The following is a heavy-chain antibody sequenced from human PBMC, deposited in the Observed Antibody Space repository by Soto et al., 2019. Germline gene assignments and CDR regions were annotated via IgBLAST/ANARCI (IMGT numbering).Heavy chain of an antibody. CDR1: GYTFTGYY. J-gene: IGHJ5*01. CDR2: INPNSGGT. Sequence: ASVKVSCKASGYTFTGYYMHWVRQAPGQGLEWMGWINPNSGGTNYAQKYQGWVTMTRDTSISTAYKEMSRLRSEDTTVYYCAKGYGDYRTHFDLRGQGTLVIVSS. D-gene: IGHD4-17*01. V-gene: IGHV1-2*04. CDR3: AKGYGDYRTHFDL.